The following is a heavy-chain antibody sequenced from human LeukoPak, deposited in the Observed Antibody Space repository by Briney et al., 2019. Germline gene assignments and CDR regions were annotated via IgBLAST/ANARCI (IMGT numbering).Heavy chain of an antibody. CDR2: IIPIFGTA. D-gene: IGHD4-23*01. J-gene: IGHJ4*02. V-gene: IGHV1-69*05. Sequence: SVKVSCKASGGTFSSYAISWVRQAPGQGLEWMGRIIPIFGTANYAQKFQGRVTITTDESTSTAYMELSSLRSEDTAVYYCARDLDGGNSGVYYFDYRGQGTLVTVSS. CDR1: GGTFSSYA. CDR3: ARDLDGGNSGVYYFDY.